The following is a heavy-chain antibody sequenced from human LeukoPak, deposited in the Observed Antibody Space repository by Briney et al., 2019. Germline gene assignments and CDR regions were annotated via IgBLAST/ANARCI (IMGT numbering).Heavy chain of an antibody. Sequence: ASVKVSCKASGGTFSSYAISWVRQAPGKGLEWMGGFDPEDGETVYAQKFQGRVTMTEDTSTDTAYMELSSLRSEDTAVYYCATLFPIPYSGYDIFDYWGQGTLVTVSS. V-gene: IGHV1-24*01. J-gene: IGHJ4*02. CDR1: GGTFSSYA. D-gene: IGHD5-12*01. CDR3: ATLFPIPYSGYDIFDY. CDR2: FDPEDGET.